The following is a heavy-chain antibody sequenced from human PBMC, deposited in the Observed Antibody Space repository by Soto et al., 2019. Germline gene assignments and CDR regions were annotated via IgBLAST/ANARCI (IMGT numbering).Heavy chain of an antibody. J-gene: IGHJ3*01. CDR3: ARHRYRTQSNGVVTPFEAFDL. Sequence: SETLSLTCTVSGGSMSSSNWWNWVLQPPGKGLEWIGETHHSGRTNYNPSLKSRVTISVDKSKNHFSLKLSSVTAADTAVYYCARHRYRTQSNGVVTPFEAFDLWGQGTLVTVS. V-gene: IGHV4-4*02. D-gene: IGHD2-21*02. CDR1: GGSMSSSNW. CDR2: THHSGRT.